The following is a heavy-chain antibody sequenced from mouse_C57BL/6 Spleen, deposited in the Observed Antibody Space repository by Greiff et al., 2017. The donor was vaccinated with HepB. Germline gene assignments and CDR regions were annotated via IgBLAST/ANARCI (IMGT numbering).Heavy chain of an antibody. J-gene: IGHJ2*01. V-gene: IGHV1-15*01. CDR1: GYTFTDYE. CDR2: IDPETGGT. D-gene: IGHD2-1*01. CDR3: TSVYYGYFDY. Sequence: QVHVKQSGAELVRPGASVTLSCKASGYTFTDYEMHWVKQTPVHGLEWIGAIDPETGGTAYNQKFKGKAILTADKSSSTAYMELRSLTSEDSAVYYCTSVYYGYFDYWGQGTTLTVSS.